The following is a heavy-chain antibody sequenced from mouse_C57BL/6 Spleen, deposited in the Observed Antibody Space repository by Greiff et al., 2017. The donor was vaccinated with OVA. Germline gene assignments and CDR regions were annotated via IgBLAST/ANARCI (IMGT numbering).Heavy chain of an antibody. Sequence: QVQLKQSGAELTKPGASVKLSCKASGYTFTSYWMHWVKQRPGQGLEWIGYINPSSGYTKYNQKFKDKATLTADKSSSTAYMQLSSLTYEDSAVYYCARGDYSNYFFDYWGQGTTLTVSS. CDR1: GYTFTSYW. CDR2: INPSSGYT. V-gene: IGHV1-7*01. D-gene: IGHD2-5*01. J-gene: IGHJ2*01. CDR3: ARGDYSNYFFDY.